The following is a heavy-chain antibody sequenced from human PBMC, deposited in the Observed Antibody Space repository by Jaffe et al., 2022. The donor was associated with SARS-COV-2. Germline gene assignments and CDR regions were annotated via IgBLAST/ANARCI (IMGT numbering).Heavy chain of an antibody. V-gene: IGHV4-61*02. J-gene: IGHJ6*02. CDR1: GGSISSGSYY. D-gene: IGHD4-4*01. Sequence: QVQLQESGPGLVKPSQTLSLTCTVSGGSISSGSYYWSWIRQPAGKGLEWIGRIYTSGSTNYNPSLKSRVTISVDTSKNQFSLKLSSVTAADTAVYYCARGGGTYRTYYYYGMDVWGQGTTVTVSS. CDR2: IYTSGST. CDR3: ARGGGTYRTYYYYGMDV.